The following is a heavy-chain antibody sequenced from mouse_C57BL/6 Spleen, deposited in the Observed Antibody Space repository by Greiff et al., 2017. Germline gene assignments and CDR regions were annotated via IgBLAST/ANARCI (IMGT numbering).Heavy chain of an antibody. CDR1: GYTFTSYW. CDR2: IDPSDSDT. J-gene: IGHJ3*01. Sequence: QVQLQQPGAELVRPGSSVKLSCKASGYTFTSYWMPWVKQRPIQGLEWIGNIDPSDSDTHYNQKFKDKATLTVDNSSSTAYMQLSSLTSEDSAVYYCARGEYYGSSQYAYWGQGTLVTVSA. V-gene: IGHV1-52*01. D-gene: IGHD1-1*01. CDR3: ARGEYYGSSQYAY.